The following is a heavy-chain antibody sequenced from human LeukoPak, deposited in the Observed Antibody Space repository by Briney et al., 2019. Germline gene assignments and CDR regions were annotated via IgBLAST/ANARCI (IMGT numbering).Heavy chain of an antibody. Sequence: SETLSLTCTVSRGSISSSSYYWGWIRQPPGKGLEWIGSIYYSGSTYYNPSLKSRVTISVDTSKNQFSLKLSSVTAADTAVYYCARDRFNYYDSSGHHATFDYWGREPWSPSPQ. CDR2: IYYSGST. J-gene: IGHJ4*02. CDR1: RGSISSSSYY. V-gene: IGHV4-39*07. CDR3: ARDRFNYYDSSGHHATFDY. D-gene: IGHD3-22*01.